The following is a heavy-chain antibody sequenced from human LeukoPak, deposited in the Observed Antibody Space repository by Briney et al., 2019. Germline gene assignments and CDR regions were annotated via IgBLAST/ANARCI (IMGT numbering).Heavy chain of an antibody. J-gene: IGHJ4*02. CDR2: IRYDGSNK. V-gene: IGHV3-30*02. D-gene: IGHD3-10*01. Sequence: GGSLRLSCAASGFTFSSYGMHWVRQAPGKGLEWVAFIRYDGSNKFYADSVKGRFTISRDNSKNTLYLQMNSLRAEDTAVYYCAKDLGRMWFGEFPIDYWGQGTLVTVSS. CDR3: AKDLGRMWFGEFPIDY. CDR1: GFTFSSYG.